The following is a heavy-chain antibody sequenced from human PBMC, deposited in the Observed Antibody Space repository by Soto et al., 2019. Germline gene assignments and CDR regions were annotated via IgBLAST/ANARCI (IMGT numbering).Heavy chain of an antibody. CDR1: GDSVSSNSAA. CDR2: TYYRSKWYN. J-gene: IGHJ3*02. V-gene: IGHV6-1*01. Sequence: PSQTLSLTCAISGDSVSSNSAAWNWIRQSPSRGLEWLGRTYYRSKWYNDYAVSVKSRITINPDTSKNQFSLQLNSVTPEDTAVYYCAREWHSSSWSLTDAFDIWGQGTMVTVSS. D-gene: IGHD6-13*01. CDR3: AREWHSSSWSLTDAFDI.